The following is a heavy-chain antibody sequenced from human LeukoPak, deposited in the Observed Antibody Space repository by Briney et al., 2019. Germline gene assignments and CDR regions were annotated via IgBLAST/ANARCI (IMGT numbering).Heavy chain of an antibody. J-gene: IGHJ1*01. Sequence: SETLSLTCTVSGGSISSSSYYWGWIRQPPGEGLEWIGSIYYSGSTYYNPSLKSRVTISVDTSKNQFSLKLSSVTAADTAVYYCARITGIAAAGNGYFQHWGQGTLVTVSS. CDR1: GGSISSSSYY. CDR3: ARITGIAAAGNGYFQH. D-gene: IGHD6-13*01. V-gene: IGHV4-39*01. CDR2: IYYSGST.